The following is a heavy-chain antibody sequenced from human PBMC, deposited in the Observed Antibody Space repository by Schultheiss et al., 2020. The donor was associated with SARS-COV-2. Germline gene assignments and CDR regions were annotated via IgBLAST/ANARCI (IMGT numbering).Heavy chain of an antibody. V-gene: IGHV1-46*01. Sequence: ASVKVSCKASGYTFTSYYMHWVRQAPGQGLEWMGIINPSGGSTSYAQKFQGRVTMTRDTSTSTVYMELSSLRSEDTAVYYCARGRPVGSSSSTKFLDYWGQGTLVTVSS. CDR3: ARGRPVGSSSSTKFLDY. CDR2: INPSGGST. J-gene: IGHJ4*02. D-gene: IGHD6-6*01. CDR1: GYTFTSYY.